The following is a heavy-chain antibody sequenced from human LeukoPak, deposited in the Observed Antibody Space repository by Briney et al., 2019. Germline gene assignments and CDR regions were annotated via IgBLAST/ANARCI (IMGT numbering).Heavy chain of an antibody. CDR1: GGSISSHF. CDR3: ARATSVAGTRFDY. Sequence: SETLSLTCTVSGGSISSHFWSWIRQPPGKGLEWIGSIYYSGSTYYNPSLKSRVTISVDTSKNQFSLKLSSVTAADTAVYYCARATSVAGTRFDYWGQGTLVTVSS. CDR2: IYYSGST. D-gene: IGHD6-19*01. V-gene: IGHV4-59*11. J-gene: IGHJ4*02.